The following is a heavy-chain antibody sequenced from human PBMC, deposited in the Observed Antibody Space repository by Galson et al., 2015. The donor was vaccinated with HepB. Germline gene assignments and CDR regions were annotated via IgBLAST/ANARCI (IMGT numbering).Heavy chain of an antibody. CDR1: GFTFSNYA. CDR2: ISGSGDGT. CDR3: AKNPTVTNNNYYYMDV. D-gene: IGHD4-17*01. V-gene: IGHV3-23*01. Sequence: SLRLSCAASGFTFSNYAMSWDRRAPGKGLEWVSGISGSGDGTYYADSVKGRFTISRDNLQNTLYLQMNSLRAEDTAVYYCAKNPTVTNNNYYYMDVWGKGTTVTVSS. J-gene: IGHJ6*03.